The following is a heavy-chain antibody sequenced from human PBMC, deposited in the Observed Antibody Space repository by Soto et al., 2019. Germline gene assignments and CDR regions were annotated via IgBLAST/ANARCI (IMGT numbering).Heavy chain of an antibody. CDR1: GYTFTSYD. CDR2: MNPNSGNT. V-gene: IGHV1-8*01. Sequence: GASVKVSCKASGYTFTSYDINWVRQATGQGLEWMGWMNPNSGNTGYAQKFQGRVTMTRNTSISTAYMELSSLRSEDAAVYYCARGSRESRDAFDIWGQGTMVTVSS. D-gene: IGHD3-10*01. J-gene: IGHJ3*02. CDR3: ARGSRESRDAFDI.